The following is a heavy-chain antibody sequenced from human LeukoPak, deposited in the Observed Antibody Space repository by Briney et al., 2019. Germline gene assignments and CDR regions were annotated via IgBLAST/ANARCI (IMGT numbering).Heavy chain of an antibody. V-gene: IGHV1-46*01. CDR1: AYTFTNYF. D-gene: IGHD3-10*01. CDR2: INPNGGST. J-gene: IGHJ5*02. CDR3: ARGGYYGLGNDFRFDP. Sequence: ASVKVSCKASAYTFTNYFLHWVRQAPGQGLEWMGIINPNGGSTSYAQNFQGRVTISVDTSKNQFSLKLTSVTAADTAIYYCARGGYYGLGNDFRFDPWGQGTLVTVSS.